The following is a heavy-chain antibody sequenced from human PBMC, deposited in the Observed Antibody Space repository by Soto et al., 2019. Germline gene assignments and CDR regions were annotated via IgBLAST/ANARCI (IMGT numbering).Heavy chain of an antibody. CDR3: ARRGYSSGWYSYYFDY. CDR1: GGSISSYY. J-gene: IGHJ4*02. D-gene: IGHD6-19*01. CDR2: IYYSGST. V-gene: IGHV4-59*01. Sequence: NPSETLSLTCTVSGGSISSYYWSWIRQPPGKGLEWIRYIYYSGSTNYNPSLKSRVTISVDTSKNQFSLKLSSVTAADTAVYYCARRGYSSGWYSYYFDYWGQGTLVTVSS.